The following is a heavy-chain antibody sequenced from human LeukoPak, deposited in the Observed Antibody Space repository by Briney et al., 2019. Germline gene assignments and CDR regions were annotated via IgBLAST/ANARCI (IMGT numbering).Heavy chain of an antibody. Sequence: GGSLRLSCAASGFTFSSYSMNWVRQAPGKGLEWVSSISSSSSYIYYADSVKGRFTISRDNAKNSLYLQMNSLRAEDTAVYYCARSTVYSSSWYGLYYYYYMDVWGKGTTVTVSS. CDR1: GFTFSSYS. V-gene: IGHV3-21*01. CDR3: ARSTVYSSSWYGLYYYYYMDV. J-gene: IGHJ6*03. D-gene: IGHD6-13*01. CDR2: ISSSSSYI.